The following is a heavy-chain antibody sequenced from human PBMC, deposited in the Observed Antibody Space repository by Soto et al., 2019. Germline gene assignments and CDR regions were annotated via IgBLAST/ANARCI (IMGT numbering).Heavy chain of an antibody. CDR1: GGTFSSYA. J-gene: IGHJ6*02. CDR3: ARQEIGYSYGWNGMDV. D-gene: IGHD5-18*01. Sequence: QVQLVQSGAEVKKPGSSVKVSCKASGGTFSSYAISCVRQAHGQGLEWLGGIIPIFGTANYAQKFQGRVTLTADKSTRTAYMELSSLRSEDTAVYYCARQEIGYSYGWNGMDVCGQGPTVTVSS. CDR2: IIPIFGTA. V-gene: IGHV1-69*06.